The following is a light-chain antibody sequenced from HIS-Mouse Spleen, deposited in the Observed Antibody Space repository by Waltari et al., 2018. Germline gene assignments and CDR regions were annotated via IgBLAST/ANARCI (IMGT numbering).Light chain of an antibody. CDR1: ALPKKY. Sequence: SYELTQQPSVSVSPGQTARITCSGDALPKKYAHWYQQKSGQAPVLVIYEDSKRPSGIPERFSGSSSGTMATLTISGAQVEDEADYYCYSTDSSGNHRVFGGGAKLTVL. CDR2: EDS. J-gene: IGLJ2*01. CDR3: YSTDSSGNHRV. V-gene: IGLV3-10*01.